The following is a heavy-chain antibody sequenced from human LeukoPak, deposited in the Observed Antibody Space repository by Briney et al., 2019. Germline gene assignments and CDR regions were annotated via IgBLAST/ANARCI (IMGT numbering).Heavy chain of an antibody. CDR3: AKDVYYYDSSGYYPSY. D-gene: IGHD3-22*01. V-gene: IGHV3-23*01. CDR1: GFTFSSYA. CDR2: ISGSGGST. J-gene: IGHJ4*02. Sequence: GGSLRLSCAASGFTFSSYAMSWVRQAPGKGLESVSAISGSGGSTYYADSVKGRFTISRDNSKNTLYLQMNSLRAEDTAVYYCAKDVYYYDSSGYYPSYWGQGTLVTVSS.